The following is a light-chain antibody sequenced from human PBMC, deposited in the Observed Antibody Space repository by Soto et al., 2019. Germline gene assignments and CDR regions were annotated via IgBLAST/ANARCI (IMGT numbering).Light chain of an antibody. CDR3: QQSNSDPT. CDR2: AAS. J-gene: IGKJ4*01. V-gene: IGKV1-39*01. CDR1: QSISTY. Sequence: DIQMTQSPSSLSASVGDRVTIACRAGQSISTYLNWYQQKPGKAPKLLIFAASSLKSGVPSRFSGSGSVTDFTLTINSLQLEDFATYYCQQSNSDPTFGGGTKVEIK.